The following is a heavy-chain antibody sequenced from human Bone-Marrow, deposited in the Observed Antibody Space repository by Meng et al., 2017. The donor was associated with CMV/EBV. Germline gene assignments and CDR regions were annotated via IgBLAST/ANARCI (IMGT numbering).Heavy chain of an antibody. CDR3: ARGLPHTIFVIVPSHFDY. J-gene: IGHJ4*02. CDR2: INHSGNT. V-gene: IGHV4-34*01. CDR1: GGSFSGYY. Sequence: SETLSLTCAVYGGSFSGYYWSWIRQPPGKGLEWIGEINHSGNTDYNASLKSRLTISIDTSKNKFSLKLNSLTAADTAIYYCARGLPHTIFVIVPSHFDYWGQGTLVTVSS. D-gene: IGHD3-16*02.